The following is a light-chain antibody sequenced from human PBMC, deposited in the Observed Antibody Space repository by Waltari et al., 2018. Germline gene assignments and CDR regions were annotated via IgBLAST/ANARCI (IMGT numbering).Light chain of an antibody. CDR3: QTWANGTHVV. V-gene: IGLV3-1*01. CDR2: LDD. CDR1: ELENKF. Sequence: SFELTQPPSVSVSPGQTAFVPCFGHELENKFNAWCQQKAGQSPVVVIYLDDKRPAGIPARFSGSKSMNTATLTISEAQAIDEAAYYCQTWANGTHVVFGGGTKLTVL. J-gene: IGLJ2*01.